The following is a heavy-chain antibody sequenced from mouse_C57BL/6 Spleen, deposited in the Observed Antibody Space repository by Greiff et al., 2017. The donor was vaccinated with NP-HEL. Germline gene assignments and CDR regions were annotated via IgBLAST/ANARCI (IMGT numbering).Heavy chain of an antibody. J-gene: IGHJ3*01. V-gene: IGHV1-55*01. Sequence: QVQLQQPGAELVKPGASVKMSCKASGYTFTSYWITWVKQRPGQGLEWIGDIYPGSGSTNYNEKFKSKARLTVDTSSSTAYMQLSSLTSEDSAVYYCARGKASAQVPSWFADWGQGTLVTVAA. CDR2: IYPGSGST. CDR1: GYTFTSYW. CDR3: ARGKASAQVPSWFAD. D-gene: IGHD3-2*02.